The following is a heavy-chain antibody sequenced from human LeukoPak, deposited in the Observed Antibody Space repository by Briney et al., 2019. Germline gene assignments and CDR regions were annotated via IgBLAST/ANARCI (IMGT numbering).Heavy chain of an antibody. CDR1: GFTVSSNY. CDR2: IYSGGST. J-gene: IGHJ4*02. V-gene: IGHV3-66*01. CDR3: ARDRDCSGGSCYGY. D-gene: IGHD2-15*01. Sequence: GGSLRLSCAASGFTVSSNYMSWVRHAPGKGLELVSVIYSGGSTYYADSVKGRFTISRDNSKNTLYLQMNSLRAEDTAVYYCARDRDCSGGSCYGYWGQGTLVTVSS.